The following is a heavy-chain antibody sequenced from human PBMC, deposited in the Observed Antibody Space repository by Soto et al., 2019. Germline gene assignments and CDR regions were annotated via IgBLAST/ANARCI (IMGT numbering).Heavy chain of an antibody. D-gene: IGHD5-12*01. CDR2: IYYSGST. CDR1: GGSISSGGYY. CDR3: ARGPVYIEYYFDY. V-gene: IGHV4-31*03. J-gene: IGHJ4*02. Sequence: PSETLSLTCTVSGGSISSGGYYWSWIRQHPGKGLEWIGYIYYSGSTYYNPSLRSRVTISVDTSKNQFSLKLSSVTAADTAVYYCARGPVYIEYYFDYWGQGTLVTVSS.